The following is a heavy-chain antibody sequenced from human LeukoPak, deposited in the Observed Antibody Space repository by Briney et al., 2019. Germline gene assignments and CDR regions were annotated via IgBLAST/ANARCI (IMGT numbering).Heavy chain of an antibody. V-gene: IGHV4-59*12. CDR1: GGSISSYY. CDR3: ARDTYSSGWYGDWFDP. Sequence: SETLSLTCTVSGGSISSYYWSWIRQPPGKGLEWIGYIYYSGSTNYNPSLKSRVTISVDTSKNQFSLKLSSVTAADTAVYYCARDTYSSGWYGDWFDPWGQGTLVTVSS. CDR2: IYYSGST. D-gene: IGHD6-19*01. J-gene: IGHJ5*02.